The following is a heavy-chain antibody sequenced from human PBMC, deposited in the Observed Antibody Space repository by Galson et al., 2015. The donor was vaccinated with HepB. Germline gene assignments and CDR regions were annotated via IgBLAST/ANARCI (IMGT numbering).Heavy chain of an antibody. J-gene: IGHJ6*02. V-gene: IGHV1-69*13. CDR1: GGTFSSYA. Sequence: SVKVSCKASGGTFSSYAISWVRQAPGQGLEWMGGIIPIFGTANYAQKFQGRVTITADESTSTAYMELSSLRSEDTAVYYCARGVSAMGAYYYGMDVWGQGTTVTVSS. D-gene: IGHD5-18*01. CDR3: ARGVSAMGAYYYGMDV. CDR2: IIPIFGTA.